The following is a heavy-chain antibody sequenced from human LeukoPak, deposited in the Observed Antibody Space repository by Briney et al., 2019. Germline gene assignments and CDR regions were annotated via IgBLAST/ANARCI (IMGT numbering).Heavy chain of an antibody. D-gene: IGHD6-19*01. CDR1: GFTFSSYA. V-gene: IGHV3-23*01. CDR2: ISGSGGST. CDR3: ASQGPQYSSFLFDY. Sequence: TGGSLRLSCAASGFTFSSYAMSWVRQAPGKELEWVSAISGSGGSTYYADSVKGRFTISRDNSKNTLYLQMNSLRAEDTAVYYCASQGPQYSSFLFDYWGQGTLVTVSS. J-gene: IGHJ4*02.